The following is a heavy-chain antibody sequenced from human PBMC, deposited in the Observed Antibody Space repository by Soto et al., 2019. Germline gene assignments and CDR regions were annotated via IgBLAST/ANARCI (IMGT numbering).Heavy chain of an antibody. Sequence: QAQLVQSGAEVKKPGASVNVSCKASGYDYVTYAITWVRQRPGQGLEWMGWISTLNGNTNYAQNFQGRVTMTTDTSTRIVHLELRSLRSDDTAVYYCARMVQVWLLAYYGVDVWGQGTTVTVSS. CDR3: ARMVQVWLLAYYGVDV. V-gene: IGHV1-18*01. J-gene: IGHJ6*02. CDR2: ISTLNGNT. D-gene: IGHD5-18*01. CDR1: GYDYVTYA.